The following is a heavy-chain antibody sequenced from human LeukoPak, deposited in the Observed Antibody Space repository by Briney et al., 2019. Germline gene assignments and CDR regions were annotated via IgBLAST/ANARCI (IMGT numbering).Heavy chain of an antibody. CDR1: GGSIISYY. D-gene: IGHD6-19*01. CDR3: ARVGAVAVTRLNSLDP. V-gene: IGHV4-59*01. Sequence: SETLSLTCTVSGGSIISYYRSWIRQPPGKGLEWIGYIYYSGSTNYNPSLKSRVTISVDTSKNQFSLKLSSVTAADTAVYYCARVGAVAVTRLNSLDPWGQGTLVTVSS. CDR2: IYYSGST. J-gene: IGHJ5*02.